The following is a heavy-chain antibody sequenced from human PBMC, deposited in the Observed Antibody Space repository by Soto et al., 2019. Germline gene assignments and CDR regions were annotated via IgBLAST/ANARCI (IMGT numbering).Heavy chain of an antibody. V-gene: IGHV4-59*01. J-gene: IGHJ4*02. Sequence: SETLSLTCTVSGGSISSYYWSWIRQPPGKGLEWIGYIYYSGSTNYNPSLKSRVTISVVTSKNQFSLKLSSVTAADTAVYYCARDSIGYYDSSGYFDYWGQGTLVTVSS. CDR2: IYYSGST. D-gene: IGHD3-22*01. CDR1: GGSISSYY. CDR3: ARDSIGYYDSSGYFDY.